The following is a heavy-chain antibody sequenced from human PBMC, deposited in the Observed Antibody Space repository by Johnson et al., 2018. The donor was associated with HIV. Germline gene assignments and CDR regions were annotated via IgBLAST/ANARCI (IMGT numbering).Heavy chain of an antibody. Sequence: QVQLVESGGGVVQPGRSLRLSCAASGFTFSSYAMHWVRQAPGKGLEWVAVISYDGSNKYYAYSVKGRFTISRDNSKNTLYLQMNSLRAEDTAVYFCARDWGLEGGRWPMELGGAVDIWGQGTMVTVSS. J-gene: IGHJ3*02. CDR2: ISYDGSNK. D-gene: IGHD3-16*01. V-gene: IGHV3-30-3*01. CDR1: GFTFSSYA. CDR3: ARDWGLEGGRWPMELGGAVDI.